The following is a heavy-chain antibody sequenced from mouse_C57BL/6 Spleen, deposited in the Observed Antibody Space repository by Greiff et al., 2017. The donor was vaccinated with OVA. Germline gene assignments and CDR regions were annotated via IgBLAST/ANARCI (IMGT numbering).Heavy chain of an antibody. CDR2: IDPETGGT. CDR1: GYTFTDYE. CDR3: TRGGLGYGYFDV. Sequence: VQLQQSGAELVRPGASVTLSCKASGYTFTDYEMHWVKQTPVHGLEWIGAIDPETGGTAYNQKFKGKAILTADKSSSTAYMELRSLTSEDSAVYYCTRGGLGYGYFDVWGTGTTVTVSS. D-gene: IGHD6-5*01. V-gene: IGHV1-15*01. J-gene: IGHJ1*03.